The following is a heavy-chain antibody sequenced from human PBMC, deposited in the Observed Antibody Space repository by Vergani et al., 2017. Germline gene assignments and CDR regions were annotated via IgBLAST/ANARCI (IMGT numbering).Heavy chain of an antibody. CDR1: GFTFSNYD. Sequence: QVQLVESGGGVVQRGGSLRLSCATSGFTFSNYDMQWIRQGTGKGLEFVAFIQFDGSNQYYADSVKGRFTLSRDFSKNTLYLQMNSLRTDDTATYYCAKHFRGWGMDYGGKGTKVIVSS. CDR2: IQFDGSNQ. D-gene: IGHD3-16*01. J-gene: IGHJ4*02. CDR3: AKHFRGWGMDY. V-gene: IGHV3-30*02.